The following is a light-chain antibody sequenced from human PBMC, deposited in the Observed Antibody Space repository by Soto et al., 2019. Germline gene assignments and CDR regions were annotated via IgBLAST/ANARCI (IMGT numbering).Light chain of an antibody. CDR2: SAS. CDR1: QRVSSNY. CDR3: QQYGGSPRVT. J-gene: IGKJ4*01. Sequence: EIVLTQSPGTLSLSPGERVTLSCRASQRVSSNYLAWYQQKPGQAPRLLIYSASSRATGIPHRFSGSGSGTDLTLTINGLEREDFAVYYCQQYGGSPRVTFGGGTKVEIK. V-gene: IGKV3-20*01.